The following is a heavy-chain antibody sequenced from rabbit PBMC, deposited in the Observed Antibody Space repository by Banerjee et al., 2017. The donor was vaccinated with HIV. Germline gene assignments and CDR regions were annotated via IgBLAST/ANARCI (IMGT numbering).Heavy chain of an antibody. J-gene: IGHJ4*01. V-gene: IGHV1S45*01. Sequence: EESGGDLVKPEGSLTLTCTASGFSFSSSYWICWVRQAPGKGPEWIACIFTSNYNTYYASWAKGRFTISKTSSTTVTLQMTSLTAADTATYFCARDHYTGYAGYGQGINLWGQGTLVTVS. CDR2: IFTSNYNT. CDR3: ARDHYTGYAGYGQGINL. CDR1: GFSFSSSYW. D-gene: IGHD7-1*01.